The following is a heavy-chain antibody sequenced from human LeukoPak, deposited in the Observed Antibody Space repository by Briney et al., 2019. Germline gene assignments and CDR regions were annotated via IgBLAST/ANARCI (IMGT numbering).Heavy chain of an antibody. CDR2: IIPIFGTA. J-gene: IGHJ4*02. D-gene: IGHD3-22*01. V-gene: IGHV1-69*13. Sequence: GASVKVSCKASGGTFSSYATSWVRQAPGQGLEWMGGIIPIFGTANYAQKFQGRVTITADESTSTAYMELSSLRSGDTAVYYCARELPYDSSGYYLFDYWGQGTLVTVSS. CDR3: ARELPYDSSGYYLFDY. CDR1: GGTFSSYA.